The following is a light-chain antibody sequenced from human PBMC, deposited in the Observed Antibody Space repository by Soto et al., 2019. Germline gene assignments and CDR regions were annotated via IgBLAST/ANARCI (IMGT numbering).Light chain of an antibody. CDR1: QTISTY. CDR2: AAS. V-gene: IGKV1-39*01. J-gene: IGKJ1*01. Sequence: DIQMTQSPSSLSASVGDRVTITCRASQTISTYLNWYQQKPGKAPKLLIYAASTLQSGVPSRFSGSGSWTDFTLTISCLQPEDFVTYYCQQSYSTPRTFGQGTKVEIK. CDR3: QQSYSTPRT.